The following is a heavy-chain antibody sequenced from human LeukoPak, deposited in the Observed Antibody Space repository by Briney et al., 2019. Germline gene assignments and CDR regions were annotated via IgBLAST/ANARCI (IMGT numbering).Heavy chain of an antibody. J-gene: IGHJ5*02. CDR1: GYTFTGYY. D-gene: IGHD3-10*01. CDR3: ARGRFGEWDNWFDP. V-gene: IGHV1-2*02. CDR2: INPNSDAT. Sequence: ASVKVSCKASGYTFTGYYIHWVRQAPGEGLEWMASINPNSDATNYAQKFQGRVSMTRDTSISTAYMALSRLTSDDTAVYFCARGRFGEWDNWFDPWGQGTLVTVSS.